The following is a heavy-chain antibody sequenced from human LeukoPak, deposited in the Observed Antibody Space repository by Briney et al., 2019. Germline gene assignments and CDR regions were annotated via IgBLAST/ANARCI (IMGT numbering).Heavy chain of an antibody. CDR1: GYTFTGSY. Sequence: ASVKVSCKGSGYTFTGSYMHWVRQAPGQGLEWLGWINPNSGGTNYAQKFQGRVTMTRDTSISTAYMELSRLRSDDTAVYYCARAGSDSSAPSDYWGQGTLVTVSS. CDR2: INPNSGGT. CDR3: ARAGSDSSAPSDY. D-gene: IGHD3-22*01. V-gene: IGHV1-2*02. J-gene: IGHJ4*02.